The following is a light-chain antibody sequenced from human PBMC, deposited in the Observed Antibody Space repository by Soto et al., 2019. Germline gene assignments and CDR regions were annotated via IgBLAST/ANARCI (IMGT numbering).Light chain of an antibody. Sequence: QSVLTQPASVSGSPGQSITISCTGNSSDVGGYNHVAWYQQYPGKAPKLIIFEVSDRPSGISNRFSGSKSANTASLSISGLQAEDEADYYCSSYKRGATLVFGGGTKLTVL. CDR1: SSDVGGYNH. CDR2: EVS. J-gene: IGLJ2*01. CDR3: SSYKRGATLV. V-gene: IGLV2-14*01.